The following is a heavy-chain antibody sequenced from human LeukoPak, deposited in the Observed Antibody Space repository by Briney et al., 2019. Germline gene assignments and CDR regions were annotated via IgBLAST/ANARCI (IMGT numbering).Heavy chain of an antibody. CDR2: INHTGST. CDR1: GGSFSGYY. Sequence: SETLSLTCAVYGGSFSGYYWNWIRQPPGKGLEWIGEINHTGSTNYNPSLKSRVTISVDTSKNRFSLKLSSVTAADTAVYYCVRHDGRGGATMGAFDSWGQGSLVTVSS. V-gene: IGHV4-34*01. J-gene: IGHJ5*01. D-gene: IGHD4/OR15-4a*01. CDR3: VRHDGRGGATMGAFDS.